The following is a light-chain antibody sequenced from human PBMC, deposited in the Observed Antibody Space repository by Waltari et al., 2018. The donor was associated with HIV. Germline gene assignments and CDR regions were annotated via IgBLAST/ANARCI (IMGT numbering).Light chain of an antibody. CDR2: EVS. Sequence: QSALTQPASVSGSPGQSITISCPGTSSDVGGYNYVSWYQQHPGKAPKLMIYEVSNRPSGVSNRFSGSKSGNTASLTISGLQAEDEADYYCSSYTGSSAHVVFGGGTKLTVL. V-gene: IGLV2-14*01. J-gene: IGLJ2*01. CDR3: SSYTGSSAHVV. CDR1: SSDVGGYNY.